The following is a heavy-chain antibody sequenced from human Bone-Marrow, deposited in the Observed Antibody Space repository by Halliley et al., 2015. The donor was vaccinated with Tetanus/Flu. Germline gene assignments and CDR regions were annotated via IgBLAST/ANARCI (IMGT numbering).Heavy chain of an antibody. D-gene: IGHD1-26*01. V-gene: IGHV3-48*03. Sequence: SLRLSCTASGFTFSRYEMNWVRRAPGKGLEWVSYINTNGHSIFQADSVKGRFTISRDNARNIVYLQMSSLRAEDTGVYFCARDRLSAGATAYDAFDMWGQGTVVTVSS. CDR1: GFTFSRYE. J-gene: IGHJ3*02. CDR2: INTNGHSI. CDR3: ARDRLSAGATAYDAFDM.